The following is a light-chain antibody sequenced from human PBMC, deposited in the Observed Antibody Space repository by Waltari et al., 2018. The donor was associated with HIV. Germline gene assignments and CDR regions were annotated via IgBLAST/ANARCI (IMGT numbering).Light chain of an antibody. V-gene: IGKV2-24*01. Sequence: DIVMTQTPLSSPVTLGQPASISCRSSQSLVHSDGNTYLSWLQQRPGQPPRLRIYKTSKRFSGVPDRFSGSGAGTVFTLKISRVEAEDVGVYYCMQSVESPLTFGGGTTVEI. CDR3: MQSVESPLT. J-gene: IGKJ4*01. CDR2: KTS. CDR1: QSLVHSDGNTY.